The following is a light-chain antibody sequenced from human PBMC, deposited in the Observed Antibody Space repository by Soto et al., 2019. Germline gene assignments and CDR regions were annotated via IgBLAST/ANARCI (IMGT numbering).Light chain of an antibody. CDR2: RNN. CDR3: AAWDDSLSGTWV. J-gene: IGLJ3*02. CDR1: SSNIGRNY. V-gene: IGLV1-47*01. Sequence: QSVLTQPPSASGTPGQRVTISCSGSSSNIGRNYVYWYQQLPGTAPKLLIYRNNQRPSGVPDRFSGSKSGTSASLAISGIRSEDEADYYCAAWDDSLSGTWVFGGGTKLTVL.